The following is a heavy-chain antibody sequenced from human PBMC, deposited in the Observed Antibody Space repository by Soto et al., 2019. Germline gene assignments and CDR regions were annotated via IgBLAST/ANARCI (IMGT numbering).Heavy chain of an antibody. Sequence: GASVKVSCKASRYSFAAYVMHLVRQAPGQRLEWMGWINAGNGNTKYSQKFQGRVIITRDTFTITAYMELSSLRSEDTAVYYCACDRQYYDYSAYHSNWFDPWGQGTLVTVSS. CDR1: RYSFAAYV. CDR2: INAGNGNT. D-gene: IGHD3-16*01. CDR3: ACDRQYYDYSAYHSNWFDP. V-gene: IGHV1-3*01. J-gene: IGHJ5*02.